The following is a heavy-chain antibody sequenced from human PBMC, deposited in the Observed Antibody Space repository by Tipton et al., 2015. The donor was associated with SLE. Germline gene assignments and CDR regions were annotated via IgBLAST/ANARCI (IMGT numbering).Heavy chain of an antibody. CDR1: GGSINNYY. D-gene: IGHD6-19*01. CDR2: IYYGGTT. V-gene: IGHV4-59*08. Sequence: TLSLTCTVSGGSINNYYWSWIRQPPGKGLEWIGYIYYGGTTTYNPFLKSRVTISVDPSKNQFSLKLSSVTAADTAVYYCARHFYNIGWNHFDNWGPGTLVTVSS. CDR3: ARHFYNIGWNHFDN. J-gene: IGHJ4*02.